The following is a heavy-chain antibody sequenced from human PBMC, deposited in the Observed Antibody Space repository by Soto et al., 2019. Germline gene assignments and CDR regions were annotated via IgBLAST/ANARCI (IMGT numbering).Heavy chain of an antibody. CDR2: INAGNGNT. J-gene: IGHJ6*03. Sequence: ASVKVSCKGSGYTFTSYAMHWVRQAPGQRLEWMGWINAGNGNTKYSQKFQGRVTITRDTSASTAYMELSSLRSEDTAVYYCARERNYDFWSGYWSDYYYYYYMDVWGKGTMVTVSS. CDR3: ARERNYDFWSGYWSDYYYYYYMDV. CDR1: GYTFTSYA. D-gene: IGHD3-3*01. V-gene: IGHV1-3*01.